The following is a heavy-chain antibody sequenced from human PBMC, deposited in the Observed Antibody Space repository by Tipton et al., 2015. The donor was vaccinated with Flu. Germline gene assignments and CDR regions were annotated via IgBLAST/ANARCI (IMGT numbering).Heavy chain of an antibody. V-gene: IGHV4-59*08. D-gene: IGHD5-24*01. CDR2: IYYSGST. Sequence: TLSLTCTVSGGSISSYYWSWIRQPPGKGLEWIGYIYYSGSTNYNPSLKSRVTISVDTSKNQFSLKLSSVTAADTAVYYCARSAGRGRWLQLSDMDWFDPWGQGTLVTVSS. CDR3: ARSAGRGRWLQLSDMDWFDP. CDR1: GGSISSYY. J-gene: IGHJ5*02.